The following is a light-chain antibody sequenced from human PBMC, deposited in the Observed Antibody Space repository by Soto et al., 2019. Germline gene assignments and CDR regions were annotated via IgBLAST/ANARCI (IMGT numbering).Light chain of an antibody. J-gene: IGLJ3*02. CDR1: SGSVSTSFY. CDR2: TTY. CDR3: VLYMGSGIWV. Sequence: QAVVTQEPSFSVSPGGTVTLTCGLSSGSVSTSFYPSWYQQTLGQAPRTLIYTTYTRSSGVPDRFSGSILGNKAALTITGAQADDESDYYCVLYMGSGIWVFGGGTKLTVL. V-gene: IGLV8-61*01.